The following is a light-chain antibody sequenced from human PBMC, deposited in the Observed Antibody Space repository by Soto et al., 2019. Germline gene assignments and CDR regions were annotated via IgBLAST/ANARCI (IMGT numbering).Light chain of an antibody. V-gene: IGKV3-11*01. CDR2: DAS. Sequence: EIVLTQSPATLSLSPGERATLSCRASQSVTTFLAWYQQKPDQAPRLLIYDASTRATGIPARFSGSGSGTDFTLTISSLEPEGFAVYYCQQRSNWPPVITFGGGTKVEIK. J-gene: IGKJ4*01. CDR3: QQRSNWPPVIT. CDR1: QSVTTF.